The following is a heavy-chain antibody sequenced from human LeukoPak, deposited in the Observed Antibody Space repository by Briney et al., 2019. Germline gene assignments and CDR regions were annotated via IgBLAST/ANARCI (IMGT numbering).Heavy chain of an antibody. D-gene: IGHD3-16*01. Sequence: PSETLSLTCIVSDGSISSYHWSWIRQPPGEGLEWIGYVYYSGSTNYNPSLQSRVTISVDTSKNQFSLNLNSVTAAATAVYYCARQWGDLYYFDYWGQGTLVTVSS. J-gene: IGHJ4*02. V-gene: IGHV4-59*08. CDR3: ARQWGDLYYFDY. CDR2: VYYSGST. CDR1: DGSISSYH.